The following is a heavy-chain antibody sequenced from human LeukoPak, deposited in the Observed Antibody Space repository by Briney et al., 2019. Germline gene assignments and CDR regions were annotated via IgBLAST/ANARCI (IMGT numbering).Heavy chain of an antibody. V-gene: IGHV4-59*01. CDR2: IYSSGST. J-gene: IGHJ4*02. D-gene: IGHD3-10*01. CDR3: ARGGSYSGYAVLFDN. Sequence: PSETLSLTCTVSGGSISGYFWSWIRQPPGKGLEWIGYIYSSGSTNYNPSLKSRVTISVDTSKNQFSLKLTSVTAADTAVYYCARGGSYSGYAVLFDNWGQGTLVTVSS. CDR1: GGSISGYF.